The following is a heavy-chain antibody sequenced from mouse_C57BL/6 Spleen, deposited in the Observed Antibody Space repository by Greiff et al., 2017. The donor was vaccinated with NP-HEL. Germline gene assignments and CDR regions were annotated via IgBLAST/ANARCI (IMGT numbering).Heavy chain of an antibody. CDR3: TLGSWFAY. J-gene: IGHJ3*01. CDR2: IDPENGDT. V-gene: IGHV14-4*01. Sequence: VQLKQSGAELVRPGASVKLSCTASGFNIKDDYMHWVKQRPEQGLEWIGWIDPENGDTEYASKFQGKATIPADTSSNTAYLQLSSLTSVDTAVYYCTLGSWFAYWGQGTLFTVSA. CDR1: GFNIKDDY. D-gene: IGHD4-1*01.